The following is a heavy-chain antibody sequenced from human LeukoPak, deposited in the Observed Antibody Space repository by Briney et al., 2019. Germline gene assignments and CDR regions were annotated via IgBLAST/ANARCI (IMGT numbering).Heavy chain of an antibody. J-gene: IGHJ4*02. CDR1: GFTFSNHA. Sequence: GGSLRLSCAAFGFTFSNHAMSWVRQAPGKGLEWVSTISGNGDATYYGDSVKGRFTISRDNSKNTLYLQMNSLRAEDTAVYYCAKDLRSSGWQIGARPGGRVYYFDYWGQGTLVTVSS. D-gene: IGHD6-19*01. V-gene: IGHV3-23*01. CDR2: ISGNGDAT. CDR3: AKDLRSSGWQIGARPGGRVYYFDY.